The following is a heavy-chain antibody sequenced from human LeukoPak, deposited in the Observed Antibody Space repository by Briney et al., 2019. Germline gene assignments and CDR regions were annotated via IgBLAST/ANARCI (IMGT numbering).Heavy chain of an antibody. D-gene: IGHD5-24*01. Sequence: PSETLSLTCTVSGGSISSYYWSWVRQPPGKGLEWIGYIYYSGSTNYNPSLKSRVTISVDTSKNQFSLKLSSVTAADSAVYYCARDRGGSDGYNDYWGQGTLVTVSS. J-gene: IGHJ4*02. CDR2: IYYSGST. CDR1: GGSISSYY. V-gene: IGHV4-59*01. CDR3: ARDRGGSDGYNDY.